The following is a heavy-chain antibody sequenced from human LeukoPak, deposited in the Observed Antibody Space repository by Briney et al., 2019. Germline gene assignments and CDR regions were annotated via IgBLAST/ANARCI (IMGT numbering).Heavy chain of an antibody. J-gene: IGHJ3*02. CDR2: ISSSGSTI. V-gene: IGHV3-11*01. CDR1: GFTFSDYY. D-gene: IGHD3-3*01. Sequence: PGGSLRLSCAASGFTFSDYYMSWIRQAPGKGLEWVSYISSSGSTIYYADSVKGRFTISRDNAKNSLYLQMNSLRAEDAAVYHCGVSAIFGVVASHYAFDIWGQGTMVTVSS. CDR3: GVSAIFGVVASHYAFDI.